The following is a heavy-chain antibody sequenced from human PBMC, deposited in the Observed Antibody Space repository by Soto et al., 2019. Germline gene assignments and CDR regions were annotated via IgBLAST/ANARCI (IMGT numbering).Heavy chain of an antibody. Sequence: QVQLVQSGAEVKKPGASVKVSCKASGYTFTSYDINWVRQATGQGLEWMGWMNPNSGNTGYAQKFQGRVTITRSTSIRTASMELSRLRCANTAMYYCASAQQLRGFDPWGQGTLVTVSS. J-gene: IGHJ5*02. V-gene: IGHV1-8*01. CDR3: ASAQQLRGFDP. CDR1: GYTFTSYD. D-gene: IGHD3-3*01. CDR2: MNPNSGNT.